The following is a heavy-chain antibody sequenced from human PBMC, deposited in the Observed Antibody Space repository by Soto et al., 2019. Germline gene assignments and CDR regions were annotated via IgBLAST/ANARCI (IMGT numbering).Heavy chain of an antibody. CDR3: ARDQESSSSKAPTGFDY. CDR1: GYTFTSYG. Sequence: ASVKVSCKASGYTFTSYGISWVRQAPGQGLEWMGWISGHNGDTNYAQKLQGRVTMTTDTSTSTAYMELRSLRSDDTAVYYCARDQESSSSKAPTGFDYWGQGTLVTSPQ. V-gene: IGHV1-18*01. CDR2: ISGHNGDT. J-gene: IGHJ4*02. D-gene: IGHD1-1*01.